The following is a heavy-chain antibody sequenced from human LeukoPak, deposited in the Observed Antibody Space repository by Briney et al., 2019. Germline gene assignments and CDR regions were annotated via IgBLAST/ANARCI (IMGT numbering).Heavy chain of an antibody. CDR1: GGSISSGGYY. Sequence: SQTLSLTCTVSGGSISSGGYYWGWIRQPPGKGLEWIGTIYYSGSTYYNPSLKSRVTVSVDTSKNQFSLKLSSVTAADTAVYYCARQVQGVIRPDYWGQGTLVTVSS. D-gene: IGHD1-1*01. V-gene: IGHV4-39*01. CDR3: ARQVQGVIRPDY. CDR2: IYYSGST. J-gene: IGHJ4*02.